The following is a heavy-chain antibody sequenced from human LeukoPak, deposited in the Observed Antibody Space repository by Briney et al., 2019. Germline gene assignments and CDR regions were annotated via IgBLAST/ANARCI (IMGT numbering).Heavy chain of an antibody. CDR2: IYSDGKA. CDR3: LPEYGSSSAFDI. CDR1: GFNVSSKY. Sequence: GGSLRLSCAASGFNVSSKYMSWVRQAPGKGLEWVSVIYSDGKAFDADSVKGRFTIFRDNSKNTLYLQMNSLRTEDTAVYYCLPEYGSSSAFDIWGQGTMVTVSS. D-gene: IGHD1-14*01. V-gene: IGHV3-53*01. J-gene: IGHJ3*02.